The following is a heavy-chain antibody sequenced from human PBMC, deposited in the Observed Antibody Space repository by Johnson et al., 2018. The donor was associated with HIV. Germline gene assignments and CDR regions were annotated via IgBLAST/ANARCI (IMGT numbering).Heavy chain of an antibody. CDR1: GFTFDDYA. V-gene: IGHV3-9*01. D-gene: IGHD6-13*01. CDR3: AKDERAAAGTRGLDAFDI. Sequence: EVQLVESGGGLVQPGRSLRLSCAASGFTFDDYAMHWVRQPPGKGLEWVSGISWNSGTIGYADSVKGRFTISRDNSKNTLYLQMNSLRAEDTAVYYCAKDERAAAGTRGLDAFDIWGQGTMVTVSS. CDR2: ISWNSGTI. J-gene: IGHJ3*02.